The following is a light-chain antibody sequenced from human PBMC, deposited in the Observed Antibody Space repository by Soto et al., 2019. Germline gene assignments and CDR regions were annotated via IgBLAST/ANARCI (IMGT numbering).Light chain of an antibody. Sequence: DIQMTQSPSTLSATEGDRVTITCRASQSISSWLAWYQQKPGKAPKLLIYDASSLESGVPSRFSGSGSGTEFTLTISSLQPEDFASYYCQQYNSYSLTFGGGTKVDIK. CDR1: QSISSW. J-gene: IGKJ4*01. V-gene: IGKV1-5*01. CDR2: DAS. CDR3: QQYNSYSLT.